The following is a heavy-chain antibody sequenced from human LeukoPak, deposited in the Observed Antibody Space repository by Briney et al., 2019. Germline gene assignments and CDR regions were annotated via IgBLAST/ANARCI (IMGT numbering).Heavy chain of an antibody. CDR2: IKPDGSEK. Sequence: GRSLRLSCAASGFTFSGYWMSWVRQAPGKGLEWVANIKPDGSEKFSVDSVKGRFTISRDNAKNSLYLQMNSLRVDDTAVYYCARGDFESGTYNDAFDIWGQGTMVTVS. D-gene: IGHD1-26*01. CDR1: GFTFSGYW. V-gene: IGHV3-7*01. J-gene: IGHJ3*02. CDR3: ARGDFESGTYNDAFDI.